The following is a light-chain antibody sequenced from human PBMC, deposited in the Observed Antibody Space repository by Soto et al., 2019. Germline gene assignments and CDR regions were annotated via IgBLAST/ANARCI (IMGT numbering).Light chain of an antibody. CDR1: QSVSSTY. V-gene: IGKV3-20*01. Sequence: EILLTHSPGTLSLSPGERATLSCRASQSVSSTYLAWYQHKPGQAPRLLIYGASSRATGIPDRFSGSGSGTDFTLTISRLEPEDFAVYYCQQYGSSPYNFGQGTKLEI. J-gene: IGKJ2*01. CDR3: QQYGSSPYN. CDR2: GAS.